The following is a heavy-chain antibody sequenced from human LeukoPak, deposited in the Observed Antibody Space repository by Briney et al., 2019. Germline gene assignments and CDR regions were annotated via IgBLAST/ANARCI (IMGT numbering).Heavy chain of an antibody. J-gene: IGHJ2*01. Sequence: GGSLRLSCAGSGFTFRSYSMIWARQAPGKGLEWVSVINGSGAGIKYVDSVKGRFTISRDNSKNTLYLQMKCLRVEDTALYYCAKVPSTVVTTNWYFDLWGRGTLVTVSS. CDR2: INGSGAGI. D-gene: IGHD2-21*02. CDR1: GFTFRSYS. V-gene: IGHV3-23*01. CDR3: AKVPSTVVTTNWYFDL.